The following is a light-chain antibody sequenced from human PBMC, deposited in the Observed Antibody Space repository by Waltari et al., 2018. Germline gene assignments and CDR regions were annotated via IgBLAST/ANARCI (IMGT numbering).Light chain of an antibody. CDR1: QHIYNY. Sequence: DVQMTKSISSLPASVGDRVTITCQASQHIYNYLNWYQQKPGKAPKLLIYAASNLQTGVPSRFSGGGSGTDFTFVISNLQPEDIATYYCQQYEGLPRTFGQGTKLEMK. CDR3: QQYEGLPRT. V-gene: IGKV1-33*01. J-gene: IGKJ2*02. CDR2: AAS.